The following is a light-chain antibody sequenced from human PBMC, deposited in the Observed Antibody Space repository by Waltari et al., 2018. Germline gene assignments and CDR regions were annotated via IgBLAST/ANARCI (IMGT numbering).Light chain of an antibody. V-gene: IGLV3-1*01. CDR3: QTWDNTAAVV. Sequence: SYEVTQPPSVSVSAGQTATITCSGHKLADEFVCWYHQRPGQSPVLVIFQNHKRPSGIPDRFSACKSGTTATLTISGTQAVDEGDYFCQTWDNTAAVVFGAGTKLTVL. J-gene: IGLJ2*01. CDR2: QNH. CDR1: KLADEF.